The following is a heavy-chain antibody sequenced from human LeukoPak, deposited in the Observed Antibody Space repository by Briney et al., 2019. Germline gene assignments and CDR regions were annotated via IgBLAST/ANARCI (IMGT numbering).Heavy chain of an antibody. CDR1: GYSISSGYY. D-gene: IGHD3-22*01. V-gene: IGHV4-38-2*01. J-gene: IGHJ4*02. Sequence: SETLSLTCAVSGYSISSGYYWGWIRQPPAKGLEWIGSIYGSGSTSFNPSLKSRVTISVDTSQNQFSLNLTSVTAADTAVYYCARYSSAQTFDYWGQGTLVTVSP. CDR3: ARYSSAQTFDY. CDR2: IYGSGST.